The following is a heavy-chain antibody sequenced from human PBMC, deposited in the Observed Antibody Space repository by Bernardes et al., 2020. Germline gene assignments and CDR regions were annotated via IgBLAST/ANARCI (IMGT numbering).Heavy chain of an antibody. V-gene: IGHV3-48*01. CDR3: PRTDPSYSSGWSPLES. Sequence: GGSLRLSCTASGFTLTGYSINWVHQAPGKGLEWVSYVSASGTTQYYADSVKGRFTISRDNANHSVYLQMNSLRAEDTAVYYCPRTDPSYSSGWSPLESWGQGILVTVSS. CDR2: VSASGTTQ. CDR1: GFTLTGYS. D-gene: IGHD6-19*01. J-gene: IGHJ4*02.